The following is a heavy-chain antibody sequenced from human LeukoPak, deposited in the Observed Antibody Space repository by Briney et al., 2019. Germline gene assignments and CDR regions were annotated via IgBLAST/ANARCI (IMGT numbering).Heavy chain of an antibody. CDR3: ARHETGELFFDY. J-gene: IGHJ4*02. Sequence: GESLTISCKGSGYSFTSYWIGWVRQMPGKGLEWVGIIYPGDSDTRYSTSFQGPVTIAADKSISTAYLQWSSLKASDTAMYYCARHETGELFFDYWGQGTLVTVSS. CDR2: IYPGDSDT. CDR1: GYSFTSYW. V-gene: IGHV5-51*01. D-gene: IGHD7-27*01.